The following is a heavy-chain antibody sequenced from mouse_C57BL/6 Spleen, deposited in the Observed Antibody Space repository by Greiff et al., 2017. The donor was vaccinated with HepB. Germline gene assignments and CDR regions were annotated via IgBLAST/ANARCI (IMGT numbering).Heavy chain of an antibody. CDR2: IDPSDSYT. CDR1: GYTFTSYW. D-gene: IGHD4-1*01. Sequence: VQLQQPGAELVRPGTSVKLSCKASGYTFTSYWMHWVKQRPGQGLEWIGVIDPSDSYTNYNQKFKGKSTLTVDTSSSTAYMQLSSLTSEDSAVYYCARYWEGDYFDYWGQGTTLTVSS. CDR3: ARYWEGDYFDY. J-gene: IGHJ2*01. V-gene: IGHV1-59*01.